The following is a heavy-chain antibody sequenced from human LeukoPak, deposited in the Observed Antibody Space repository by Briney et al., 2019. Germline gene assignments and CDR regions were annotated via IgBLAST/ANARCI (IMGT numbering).Heavy chain of an antibody. CDR2: INHSGST. Sequence: PSETLSLTCAVYGGSFSGYYWSWLRQPPGKGLEWIGEINHSGSTHYNPSLKSRVTISVDTSKNQFPLKLSSVTAADTAVYYCARGPRGSTVTKTRPYGMDVWGQGTTVTVSS. D-gene: IGHD4-17*01. CDR3: ARGPRGSTVTKTRPYGMDV. J-gene: IGHJ6*02. V-gene: IGHV4-34*01. CDR1: GGSFSGYY.